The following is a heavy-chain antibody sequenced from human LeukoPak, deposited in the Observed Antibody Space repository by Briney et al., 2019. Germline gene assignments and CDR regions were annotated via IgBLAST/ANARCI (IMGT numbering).Heavy chain of an antibody. CDR3: ARDLTPTQGCFGY. CDR2: TYYRSKWYT. CDR1: GDSVSSNSAA. V-gene: IGHV6-1*01. D-gene: IGHD3-16*01. J-gene: IGHJ4*02. Sequence: SQTLSLTCAISGDSVSSNSAAWNWIRQSPLRGLEWLGRTYYRSKWYTDYAISVKSRITINPDTSKNQFSLHLNSVTPEDTAVYYCARDLTPTQGCFGYWDQGTLVTVSS.